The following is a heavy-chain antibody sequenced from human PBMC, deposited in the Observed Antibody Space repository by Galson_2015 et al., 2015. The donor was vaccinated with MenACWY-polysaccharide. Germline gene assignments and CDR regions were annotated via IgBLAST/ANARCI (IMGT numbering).Heavy chain of an antibody. Sequence: SLRLSCAASGFSFRSHWMHWVRQAPGEGRVWVSRINSDATIINYADSVKGRFTISRDNAKNTLYLQMSSLRAEDTAVYYCAKSLHNWNSLFDYCGQGTLVTVSS. CDR3: AKSLHNWNSLFDY. J-gene: IGHJ4*02. D-gene: IGHD1-7*01. V-gene: IGHV3-74*01. CDR1: GFSFRSHW. CDR2: INSDATII.